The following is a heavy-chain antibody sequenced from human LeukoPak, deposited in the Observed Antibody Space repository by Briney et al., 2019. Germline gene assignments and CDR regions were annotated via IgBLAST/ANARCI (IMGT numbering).Heavy chain of an antibody. CDR2: IKQDGSEK. V-gene: IGHV3-7*01. CDR3: ARRGIAAAGRRGYYYYYMDV. Sequence: GGSLRLSCAASGFTFSSYWMSWVRQAPGKGLEWVANIKQDGSEKYYVDSVKGRFTISRDNAKNSLYLQMNSLRAEDTAVYYCARRGIAAAGRRGYYYYYMDVWGKGTTVTVSS. CDR1: GFTFSSYW. D-gene: IGHD6-13*01. J-gene: IGHJ6*03.